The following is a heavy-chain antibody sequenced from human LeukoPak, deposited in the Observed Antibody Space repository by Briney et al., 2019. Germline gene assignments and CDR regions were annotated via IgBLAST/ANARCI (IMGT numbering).Heavy chain of an antibody. D-gene: IGHD3-3*01. J-gene: IGHJ5*02. CDR2: IYTSGST. CDR3: ASHTIFNWFHP. V-gene: IGHV4-4*07. Sequence: PSETLSLTCTVSGGSISSYYWSWIRQPAGKGLEWIGRIYTSGSTNYNPSLKSRVTMSVDTSKNQFSLKLSSVTAADTAVYYCASHTIFNWFHPRRQATLVTVSS. CDR1: GGSISSYY.